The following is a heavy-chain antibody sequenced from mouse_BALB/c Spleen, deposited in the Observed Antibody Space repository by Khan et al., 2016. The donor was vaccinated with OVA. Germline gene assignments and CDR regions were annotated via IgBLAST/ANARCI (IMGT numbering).Heavy chain of an antibody. D-gene: IGHD1-2*01. Sequence: QVQLKESGPGLVQPSQNLSITCTVSGFSLTDFGVHWVRLSPGKTLEWLGVIWSGGNTDYNAAFIYRLSISTVNSKSRITFKKNSRQADDTAIYYGARNGVFHYFCYGGMDYWGQGTSVTVSS. CDR1: GFSLTDFG. V-gene: IGHV2-4-1*01. CDR3: ARNGVFHYFCYGGMDY. CDR2: IWSGGNT. J-gene: IGHJ4*01.